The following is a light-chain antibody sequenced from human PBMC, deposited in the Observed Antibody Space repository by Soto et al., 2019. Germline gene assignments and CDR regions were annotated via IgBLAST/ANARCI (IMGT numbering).Light chain of an antibody. J-gene: IGLJ2*01. V-gene: IGLV2-14*01. CDR3: RSYTSSSAVV. Sequence: QSALTQPASVSGSPGQSITISCTGTSSDVGGYNSVSWYQQHPGKAPKLMIYDVSHPPAGVSNRFSGSKSSKTAPMTISVLPAEDEADYCCRSYTSSSAVVFGGGTKVTVL. CDR2: DVS. CDR1: SSDVGGYNS.